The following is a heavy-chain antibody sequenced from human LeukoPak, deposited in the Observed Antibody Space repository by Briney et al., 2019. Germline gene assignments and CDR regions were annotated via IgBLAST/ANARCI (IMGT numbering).Heavy chain of an antibody. V-gene: IGHV4-38-2*02. CDR3: ARGVRDHYYYYCMDV. Sequence: SETLSLTCTVSGYSISSGYYWGWIRQPPGKGLEWIGSIYHSGSTYYNPSLKSRVTISVDTSKNQFSLKLSSVTAADTAVYYCARGVRDHYYYYCMDVWGKGTTVTVSS. J-gene: IGHJ6*03. D-gene: IGHD5-24*01. CDR1: GYSISSGYY. CDR2: IYHSGST.